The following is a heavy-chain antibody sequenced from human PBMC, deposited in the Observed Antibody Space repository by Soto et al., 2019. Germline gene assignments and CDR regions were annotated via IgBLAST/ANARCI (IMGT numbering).Heavy chain of an antibody. V-gene: IGHV5-10-1*01. CDR3: ARQPLVAAASYYYYGMDV. CDR2: IDPSDSYT. Sequence: PGESLKISCKGSGYSFTSYWISWVRQMPGKGLEWMGRIDPSDSYTNYSPSFQGHVTTSADKSISTAYLQWSSLKASDTAMYYCARQPLVAAASYYYYGMDVWGQGTTVTSP. D-gene: IGHD6-13*01. CDR1: GYSFTSYW. J-gene: IGHJ6*02.